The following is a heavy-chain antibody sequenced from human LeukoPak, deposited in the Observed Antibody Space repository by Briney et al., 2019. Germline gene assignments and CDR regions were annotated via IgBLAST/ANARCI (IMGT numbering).Heavy chain of an antibody. CDR2: IYHSGST. CDR3: AIVGGSGTDFDY. Sequence: SETLSLTCTVSGYSISSGYYWCWIRQPPGKGLEWIGSIYHSGSTYYNPSLKSRVTISVDTSKNQFSLKLSSVTAADTAVYYCAIVGGSGTDFDYWGQGTLVTVSS. D-gene: IGHD3-10*01. V-gene: IGHV4-38-2*02. J-gene: IGHJ4*02. CDR1: GYSISSGYY.